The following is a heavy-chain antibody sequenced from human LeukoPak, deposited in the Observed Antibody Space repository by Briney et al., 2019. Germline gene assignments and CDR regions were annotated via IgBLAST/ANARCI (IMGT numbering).Heavy chain of an antibody. Sequence: GGSLLLSSAASGFTFSSYGMHWVRQAPGKGLEWVAFIRYDGSNKYYADSVKGRFTISRDNSKNTLYLQMNSLRAEDTAVYYCAKAMGPTVTTDYFDYWGQGTLVTVSS. CDR1: GFTFSSYG. D-gene: IGHD4-11*01. CDR3: AKAMGPTVTTDYFDY. V-gene: IGHV3-30*02. J-gene: IGHJ4*02. CDR2: IRYDGSNK.